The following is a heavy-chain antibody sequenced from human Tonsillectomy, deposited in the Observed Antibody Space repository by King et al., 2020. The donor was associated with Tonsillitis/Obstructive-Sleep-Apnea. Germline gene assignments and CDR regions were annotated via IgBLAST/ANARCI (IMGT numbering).Heavy chain of an antibody. J-gene: IGHJ4*02. D-gene: IGHD5-12*01. Sequence: VQLVESGGGLVQPGGSLRLSCAASGFTFSSYWMYWVRQAPGKGLVWFSRINSDGSSTSYADSVKGRFTISRDNAKNTLYLQMNSLRAEDTAVYYCARTIVAGDFDYWGQGTLVTVSS. V-gene: IGHV3-74*01. CDR1: GFTFSSYW. CDR2: INSDGSST. CDR3: ARTIVAGDFDY.